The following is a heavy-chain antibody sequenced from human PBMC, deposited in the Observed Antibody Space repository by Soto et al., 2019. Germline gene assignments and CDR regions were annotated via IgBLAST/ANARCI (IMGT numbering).Heavy chain of an antibody. Sequence: EVQLVESGGGLVKPVGSLRLSCAASGFDFSSYSMNWVRHAPVKLLEWVSSINEDSSYIYYAHSLRGRFTISRDNAKESLYLQMNSLRAEDTAVYYCVRDFGWYFRSGYMDVWGDGATVTVSS. J-gene: IGHJ6*03. CDR1: GFDFSSYS. V-gene: IGHV3-21*02. CDR3: VRDFGWYFRSGYMDV. D-gene: IGHD3-3*01. CDR2: INEDSSYI.